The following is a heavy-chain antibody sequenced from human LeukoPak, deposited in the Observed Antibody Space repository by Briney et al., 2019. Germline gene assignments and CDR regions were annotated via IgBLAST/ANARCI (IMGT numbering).Heavy chain of an antibody. V-gene: IGHV1-69*13. CDR1: GGTFSSYA. D-gene: IGHD1-26*01. J-gene: IGHJ4*02. CDR2: IIPIFGTA. CDR3: ARDLEAGGSYFDY. Sequence: SVKVSCKASGGTFSSYAISRVRQAPGQGLEWMGGIIPIFGTANHAQKFQGRVTITADESTSTAYMELSSLRSEDTAAYYCARDLEAGGSYFDYWGQGTLVTVSS.